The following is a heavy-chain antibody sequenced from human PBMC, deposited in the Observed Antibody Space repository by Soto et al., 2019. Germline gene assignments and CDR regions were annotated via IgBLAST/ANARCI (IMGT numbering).Heavy chain of an antibody. Sequence: SVKVSCKASGGTFSIYTISWVRQAPGQGLEWMGRIIPILGIANYAQKFQGRVTITADKSTSTAYMELSSLRSEDTAVYYCASWSLGPNLHMDVWGKGTTVTVSS. CDR2: IIPILGIA. CDR3: ASWSLGPNLHMDV. D-gene: IGHD1-26*01. J-gene: IGHJ6*03. V-gene: IGHV1-69*02. CDR1: GGTFSIYT.